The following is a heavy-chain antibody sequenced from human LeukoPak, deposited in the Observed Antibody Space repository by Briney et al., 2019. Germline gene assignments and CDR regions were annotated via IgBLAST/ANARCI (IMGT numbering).Heavy chain of an antibody. J-gene: IGHJ4*02. CDR3: ARDGPKYSSGWYVDY. D-gene: IGHD6-19*01. CDR1: GFTFSSYG. V-gene: IGHV3-33*01. Sequence: GGSLRLSCAASGFTFSSYGMPWVRQAPGKGLEWVAVIWYDGSNKYYADSVKGRFTISRDNSKNTLYLQMNSLRAEDTAVYYCARDGPKYSSGWYVDYWGQGTLVTVSS. CDR2: IWYDGSNK.